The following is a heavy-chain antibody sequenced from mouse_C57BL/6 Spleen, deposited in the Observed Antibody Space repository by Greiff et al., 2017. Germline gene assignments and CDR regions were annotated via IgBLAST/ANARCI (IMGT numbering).Heavy chain of an antibody. CDR1: GYPFPRSW. J-gene: IGHJ2*01. CDR2: IDPNSGGT. D-gene: IGHD1-1*01. Sequence: QVQLKQPGAELVKPGASVKLSCKASGYPFPRSWMHWVKRRPGRGLEWIGRIDPNSGGTKYNEKFKSKATLTVDKPSSTAYMQLSSLTSEDSAVYYCARDHYGSSYDFDYWGQGTTLTVSS. CDR3: ARDHYGSSYDFDY. V-gene: IGHV1-72*01.